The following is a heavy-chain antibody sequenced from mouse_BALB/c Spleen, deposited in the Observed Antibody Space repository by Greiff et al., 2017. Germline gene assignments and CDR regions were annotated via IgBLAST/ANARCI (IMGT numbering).Heavy chain of an antibody. CDR3: ATYGNYVRFAY. Sequence: EVMLVESGGGLVQPGGSRKLSCAASGFTFSSFGMHWVRQAPEKGLEWVAYISSGSSTIYYADTVKGRFTISRDNPKNTLFLQMTSLRSEDTAMYYCATYGNYVRFAYWGQGTLVTVSA. D-gene: IGHD2-1*01. CDR2: ISSGSSTI. V-gene: IGHV5-17*02. CDR1: GFTFSSFG. J-gene: IGHJ3*01.